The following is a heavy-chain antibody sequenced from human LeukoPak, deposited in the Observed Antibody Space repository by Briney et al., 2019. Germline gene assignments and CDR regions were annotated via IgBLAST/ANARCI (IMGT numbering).Heavy chain of an antibody. CDR1: GGSFSGYY. D-gene: IGHD4-17*01. V-gene: IGHV4-34*01. CDR3: AARGTTVTTFDY. CDR2: INHSGST. Sequence: SETLSLTCAVYGGSFSGYYWSWIRQPPGKGLEWMGEINHSGSTNYNPSLKSRVTISVDTSKNQFSLKLSSVTAADTAVYYCAARGTTVTTFDYWGQGTLVTVSS. J-gene: IGHJ4*02.